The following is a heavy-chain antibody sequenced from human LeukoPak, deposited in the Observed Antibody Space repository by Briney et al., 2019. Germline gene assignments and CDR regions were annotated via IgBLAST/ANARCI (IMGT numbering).Heavy chain of an antibody. CDR1: GFTFSSYG. CDR3: ARVMGRYCSSTSCYVDY. CDR2: ISSSSSYI. D-gene: IGHD2-2*01. Sequence: GGSLRLSCAASGFTFSSYGMSWVRQAPGKGLEWVSSISSSSSYIYYADSVKGRFTISRDNAKNSLYLQMNSLRAEDTAVYYCARVMGRYCSSTSCYVDYWGQGTLVTVSS. V-gene: IGHV3-21*01. J-gene: IGHJ4*02.